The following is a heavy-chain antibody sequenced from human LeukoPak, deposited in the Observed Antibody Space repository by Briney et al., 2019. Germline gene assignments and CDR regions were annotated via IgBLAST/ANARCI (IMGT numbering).Heavy chain of an antibody. CDR3: ARDSKRGVAVAGTLTYYGMDV. J-gene: IGHJ6*02. Sequence: KPSETLSLTCTVSGGSISSGGYYWSWIRQHPGKGLEWIGYIYYSGSTYYNPSLKSRVTISVDTSKNQFSLKLSSVTAADTAVYYCARDSKRGVAVAGTLTYYGMDVWGQGTTVTVSS. CDR2: IYYSGST. D-gene: IGHD6-19*01. CDR1: GGSISSGGYY. V-gene: IGHV4-31*03.